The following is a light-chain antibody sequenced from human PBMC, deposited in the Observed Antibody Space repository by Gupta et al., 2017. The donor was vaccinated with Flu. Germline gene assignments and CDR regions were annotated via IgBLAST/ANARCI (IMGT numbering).Light chain of an antibody. V-gene: IGKV1-9*01. CDR2: AAS. CDR1: QGISSH. J-gene: IGKJ2*01. CDR3: QQVNSSPFT. Sequence: PSFLSASIGDRVTITCRASQGISSHLAWYQQKPGKAPNLLIYAASTLQSGVPSRFSGSNSGIEFSLTISSLRPEEFATYYCQQVNSSPFTFGQGTKLDIK.